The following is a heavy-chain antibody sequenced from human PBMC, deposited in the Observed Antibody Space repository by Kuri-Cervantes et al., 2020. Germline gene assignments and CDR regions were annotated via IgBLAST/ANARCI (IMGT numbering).Heavy chain of an antibody. Sequence: GGSLRLSCAASGFTVNTNYMTWVRQAPGKGLEWVSVIYSGGSIYYADFVKGRFTISRDNSKNTVYLQMNSLRAEDTAVYYCARDKGFGELSQYGMDVWGQGTTVTVSS. D-gene: IGHD3-10*01. CDR3: ARDKGFGELSQYGMDV. J-gene: IGHJ6*02. V-gene: IGHV3-53*05. CDR1: GFTVNTNY. CDR2: IYSGGSI.